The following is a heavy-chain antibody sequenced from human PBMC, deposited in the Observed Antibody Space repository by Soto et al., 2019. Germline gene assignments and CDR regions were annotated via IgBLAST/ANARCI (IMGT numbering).Heavy chain of an antibody. J-gene: IGHJ3*02. V-gene: IGHV3-13*01. D-gene: IGHD3-22*01. CDR2: IGTAGDT. CDR3: ARGFSYYDSRSSFDI. CDR1: GFTFSSYD. Sequence: GGSLRLSCAASGFTFSSYDMHWVHQATGKGLEWVSAIGTAGDTYYPGSVKGRFTISRENAKNSLYLQMNSLRAGDTAVYYCARGFSYYDSRSSFDIWGQGTMVTVSS.